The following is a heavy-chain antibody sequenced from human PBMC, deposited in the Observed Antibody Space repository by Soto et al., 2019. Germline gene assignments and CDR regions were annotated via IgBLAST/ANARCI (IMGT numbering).Heavy chain of an antibody. CDR1: GDSVSNNSAA. CDR3: ARDRWFFDY. D-gene: IGHD2-15*01. Sequence: SQTLSLTCAISGDSVSNNSAAWNLIRQSPSRGLEWLGRTYYRSKWYNDYAVSVKSRITINPDPSRNQFSLHLNSVTPEDTAVYYCARDRWFFDYWGQGTLVTVSS. J-gene: IGHJ4*02. CDR2: TYYRSKWYN. V-gene: IGHV6-1*01.